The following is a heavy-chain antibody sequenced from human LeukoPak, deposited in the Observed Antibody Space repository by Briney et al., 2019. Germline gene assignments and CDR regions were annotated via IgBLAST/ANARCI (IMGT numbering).Heavy chain of an antibody. V-gene: IGHV4-39*01. CDR2: IYYGGST. D-gene: IGHD1-26*01. CDR3: ARHEYSGSYYGLSWFDP. J-gene: IGHJ5*02. CDR1: GGSISSSGYY. Sequence: PSETLSLTCTVSGGSISSSGYYWGWIRQPPGKGLEWIARIYYGGSTYYNPSLKIRVTISVDTSKTPPSLKLSSLTAADTAVYYCARHEYSGSYYGLSWFDPWGQGTLVTVSS.